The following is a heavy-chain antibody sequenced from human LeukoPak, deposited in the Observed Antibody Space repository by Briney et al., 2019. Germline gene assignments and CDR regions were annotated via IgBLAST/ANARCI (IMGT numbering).Heavy chain of an antibody. Sequence: PSETLSLTCTVSGGSISSGSYYWSWIRQPAGKGLEWIGRIYTSGSTNYNPSLESRVTISVDTSKNQFSLKLSSVTAADTAVYYCARITMVRGVITSYYYYYMDVWGKGTTVTISS. CDR3: ARITMVRGVITSYYYYYMDV. J-gene: IGHJ6*03. CDR1: GGSISSGSYY. CDR2: IYTSGST. V-gene: IGHV4-61*02. D-gene: IGHD3-10*01.